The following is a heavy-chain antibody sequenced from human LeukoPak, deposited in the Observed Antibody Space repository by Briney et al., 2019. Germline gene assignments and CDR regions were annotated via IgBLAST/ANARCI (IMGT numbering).Heavy chain of an antibody. CDR2: INPNSGGT. Sequence: ASVKVSCKASGYTFTGYYMHWVRQAPGQGLEWMGWINPNSGGTNYAQKFQGRVTMTRDTSISTAYMELSRRRSDDTAVYYCANLGGYSGYDLSGYWGQGTLVTVSS. CDR1: GYTFTGYY. CDR3: ANLGGYSGYDLSGY. D-gene: IGHD5-12*01. J-gene: IGHJ4*02. V-gene: IGHV1-2*02.